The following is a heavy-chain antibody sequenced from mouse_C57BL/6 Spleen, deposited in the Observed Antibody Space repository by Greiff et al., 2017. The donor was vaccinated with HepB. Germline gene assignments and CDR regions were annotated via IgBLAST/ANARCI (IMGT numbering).Heavy chain of an antibody. D-gene: IGHD1-1*01. J-gene: IGHJ1*03. Sequence: EVQRVESGGGLVKPGGSLKLSCAASGFTFSDYGMHWVRQAPEKGLEWVAYISSGSSTIYYADTVKGRFTISRDNAKNTLFLQMTSLRSEDTAMYYCARTGLLRYWYFDVWGTGTTVTVSS. CDR2: ISSGSSTI. CDR1: GFTFSDYG. V-gene: IGHV5-17*01. CDR3: ARTGLLRYWYFDV.